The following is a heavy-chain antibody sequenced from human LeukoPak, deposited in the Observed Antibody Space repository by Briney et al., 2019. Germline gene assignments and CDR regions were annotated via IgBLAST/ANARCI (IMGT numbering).Heavy chain of an antibody. D-gene: IGHD6-19*01. CDR1: GFTFSSYS. Sequence: GGSLRLSCAASGFTFSSYSMNWVRQAPGKGLEWVSSISSSSSYIYYADSAKGRFTISRDNSKNTLYLQMNSLRAEDTAVYYCARAPVAGFYYFDYWGQGTLVTVSS. CDR3: ARAPVAGFYYFDY. V-gene: IGHV3-21*01. CDR2: ISSSSSYI. J-gene: IGHJ4*02.